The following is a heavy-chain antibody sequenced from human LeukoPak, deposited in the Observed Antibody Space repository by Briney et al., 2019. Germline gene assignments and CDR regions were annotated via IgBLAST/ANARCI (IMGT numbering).Heavy chain of an antibody. CDR2: IKQDGSEK. CDR1: GFTFSNYW. J-gene: IGHJ6*03. V-gene: IGHV3-7*01. CDR3: ARKGGATTYGYYYYYMDV. Sequence: GGSLRLSCAASGFTFSNYWMTWVRQAPGKGLEWVANIKQDGSEKYYVDSVKGRFTISRDNAKSSLYLQMNSLRAEDAAVYYCARKGGATTYGYYYYYMDVWGKGTTVTISS. D-gene: IGHD1-26*01.